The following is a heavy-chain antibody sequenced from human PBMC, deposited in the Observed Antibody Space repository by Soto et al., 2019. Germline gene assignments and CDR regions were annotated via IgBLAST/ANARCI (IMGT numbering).Heavy chain of an antibody. CDR3: ARQSASYSNXFDP. Sequence: SETLSLTCTVSGGSISSSSYYWGWIRQPPGKGLERIGSIYYSGSTYYNPSLKSRVTISVDTSKNQFSLKLSSVTAADTAVYYCARQSASYSNXFDPWGQGTLVTVSS. CDR2: IYYSGST. CDR1: GGSISSSSYY. J-gene: IGHJ5*02. V-gene: IGHV4-39*01. D-gene: IGHD1-26*01.